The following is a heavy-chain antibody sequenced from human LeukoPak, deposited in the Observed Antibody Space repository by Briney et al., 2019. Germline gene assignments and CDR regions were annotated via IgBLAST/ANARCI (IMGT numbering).Heavy chain of an antibody. J-gene: IGHJ4*02. Sequence: QAGGSLRLSCAASGFTFSSYAMSWIRQAPGKGLEWVSAISGSGGSTYYADSVRGRFTISRDNSKSTLFLQMNSLRAEDTAVYYCAKVLGVPPITIFGVVTNPFDFWGQGTLVTVSS. CDR1: GFTFSSYA. V-gene: IGHV3-23*01. D-gene: IGHD3-3*01. CDR2: ISGSGGST. CDR3: AKVLGVPPITIFGVVTNPFDF.